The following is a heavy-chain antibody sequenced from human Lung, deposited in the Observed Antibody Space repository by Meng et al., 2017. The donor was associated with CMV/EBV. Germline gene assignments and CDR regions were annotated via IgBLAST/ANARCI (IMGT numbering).Heavy chain of an antibody. CDR2: INPNSGGT. D-gene: IGHD3-3*01. CDR1: GYTFTGYY. Sequence: SVXVSXXASGYTFTGYYMHWVRQAPGQGLEWMGWINPNSGGTNYAQKFQGRVTMTRDTSISTAYMELSRLRSDDTAVYYCARDRLRFLEWSYGMDVWGQGTTVTVSS. CDR3: ARDRLRFLEWSYGMDV. J-gene: IGHJ6*02. V-gene: IGHV1-2*02.